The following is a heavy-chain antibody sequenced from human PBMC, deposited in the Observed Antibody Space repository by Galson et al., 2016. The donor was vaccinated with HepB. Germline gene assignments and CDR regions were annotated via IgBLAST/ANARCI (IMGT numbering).Heavy chain of an antibody. V-gene: IGHV1-69*01. D-gene: IGHD1-20*01. CDR3: ARGGFDNWDEADPFDY. CDR1: GGTFSRYP. J-gene: IGHJ4*02. CDR2: IIPMFGTA. Sequence: SCKASGGTFSRYPISWVRQAPGQGLEWMGGIIPMFGTAKYAQKFQGRVTITADESTSTGYMDLTSLRSEDTAVYYRARGGFDNWDEADPFDYWGQGTLVTVSS.